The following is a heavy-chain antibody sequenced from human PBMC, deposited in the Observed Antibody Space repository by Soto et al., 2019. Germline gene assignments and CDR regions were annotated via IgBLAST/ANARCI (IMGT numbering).Heavy chain of an antibody. J-gene: IGHJ6*02. V-gene: IGHV1-18*01. CDR2: ISTYTENP. CDR1: GYTFTRYG. D-gene: IGHD2-2*01. CDR3: VREGYCRSGCSALHSQYSFGMCV. Sequence: DPVKVSCKPSGYTFTRYGFSWVRQPPGPGLEWMGWISTYTENPKYAQKFQGRGTMNTDTRTSTAYMELRSLPSDDTAVYYCVREGYCRSGCSALHSQYSFGMCVWGQRTTVTVSS.